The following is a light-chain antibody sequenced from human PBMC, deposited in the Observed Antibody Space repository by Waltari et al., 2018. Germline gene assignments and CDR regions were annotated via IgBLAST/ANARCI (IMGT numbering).Light chain of an antibody. V-gene: IGKV3-11*01. CDR1: QNIVRY. CDR2: DAS. CDR3: QQRYNWPPFT. Sequence: ETVLTQSPATLSLSPGERATLSCRASQNIVRYLARYQQKPGHAPRLLIYDASNRASGIPARFSGSGSGTDFTLTISSLEPEDFAVYYCQQRYNWPPFTFGPGTRVDFK. J-gene: IGKJ3*01.